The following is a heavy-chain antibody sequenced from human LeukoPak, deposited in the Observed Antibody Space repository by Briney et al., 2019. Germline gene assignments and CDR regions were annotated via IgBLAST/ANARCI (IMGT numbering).Heavy chain of an antibody. D-gene: IGHD1-26*01. CDR1: GFTFSSYA. CDR2: ISGSGGGT. J-gene: IGHJ4*02. V-gene: IGHV3-23*01. Sequence: PGGSLRLSCAASGFTFSSYAVSWVRQAPGKGLEWVSAISGSGGGTYYADSVKGRFTISRDNSKNTLYLQMNSLRAEDTAVYYCAKDQWELHYFDYWGQGTLVTVSS. CDR3: AKDQWELHYFDY.